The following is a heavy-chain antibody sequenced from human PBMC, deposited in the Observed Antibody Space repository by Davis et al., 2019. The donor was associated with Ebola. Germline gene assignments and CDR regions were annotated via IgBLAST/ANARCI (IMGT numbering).Heavy chain of an antibody. J-gene: IGHJ4*02. D-gene: IGHD6-13*01. CDR3: ASGSSSSWYRVSYFDY. CDR1: GFTFSSYW. CDR2: INSDGRTT. V-gene: IGHV3-74*01. Sequence: GESLKISCAASGFTFSSYWMHWVRQAPGKGLVWVARINSDGRTTSYADSVKGRFTISRDNAKNTLYLQMNSLRAEDTAVYYCASGSSSSWYRVSYFDYWGQGTLVTVSS.